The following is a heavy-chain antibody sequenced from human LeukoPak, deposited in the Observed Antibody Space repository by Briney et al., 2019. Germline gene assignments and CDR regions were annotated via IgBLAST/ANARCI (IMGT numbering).Heavy chain of an antibody. CDR2: IYPGDSDT. D-gene: IGHD4/OR15-4a*01. Sequence: GASLQISCKGSGSSFTSYWIGWVRPLPGKGLEWMGIIYPGDSDTRYSPSFQGQVTISADKSISTAYLQWSSLKASDTAMYYCARSLYGVNTWFDYWGQGTLVTVSS. CDR3: ARSLYGVNTWFDY. J-gene: IGHJ4*02. CDR1: GSSFTSYW. V-gene: IGHV5-51*01.